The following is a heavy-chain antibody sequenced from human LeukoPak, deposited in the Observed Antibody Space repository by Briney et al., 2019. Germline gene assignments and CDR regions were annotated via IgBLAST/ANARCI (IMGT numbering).Heavy chain of an antibody. V-gene: IGHV3-48*01. CDR2: IGVTSSFI. J-gene: IGHJ4*02. Sequence: GGSLRLSCAASGFSFTTHSMNWVRQAPGKGLEWVSFIGVTSSFISYADSVKGRFTISRDNGENSLYLQMNSLRAEDTAVYYCARDDNSGHVSLWGQGTLVIVSS. CDR3: ARDDNSGHVSL. CDR1: GFSFTTHS. D-gene: IGHD3-22*01.